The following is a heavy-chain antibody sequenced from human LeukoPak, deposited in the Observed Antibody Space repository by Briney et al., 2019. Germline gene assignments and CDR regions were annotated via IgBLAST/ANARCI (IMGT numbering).Heavy chain of an antibody. J-gene: IGHJ4*02. CDR3: AGGRLRGPFDY. D-gene: IGHD4-17*01. Sequence: AGGSLRLSCAASGFSFSTYSMNWVRQAPGKGLEWVSLIYSGGSTSYADSVKGRFTISRDNSKNTLYLQMNSLTAEDTAVYYCAGGRLRGPFDYWGQGTLVTVSS. CDR1: GFSFSTYS. V-gene: IGHV3-53*01. CDR2: IYSGGST.